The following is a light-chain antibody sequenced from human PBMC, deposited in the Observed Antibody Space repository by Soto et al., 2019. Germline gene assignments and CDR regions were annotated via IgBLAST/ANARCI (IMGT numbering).Light chain of an antibody. V-gene: IGKV1-5*03. CDR3: QHYNSYSEA. CDR2: KAS. J-gene: IGKJ1*01. Sequence: DIQMHQSSSALSGSVGDRVTITCRASQTISSWLAWYQQKPGKAPKLLIYKASTLKSGAPSRFSGSGSGTEFTLTISSLQPDDFATYYCQHYNSYSEAFGQGTKVDI. CDR1: QTISSW.